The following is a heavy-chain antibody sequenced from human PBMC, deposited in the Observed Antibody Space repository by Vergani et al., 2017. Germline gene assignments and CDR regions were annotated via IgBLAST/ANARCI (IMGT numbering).Heavy chain of an antibody. J-gene: IGHJ5*02. D-gene: IGHD1-14*01. CDR1: GFTFNQYG. Sequence: QVQLVESGGGVVQPGRSLTLSCAASGFTFNQYGMHWVRQAPGKGLEWVAVTWYDGNNKQYADSVKGRFTISRDNSKSTMYLQMNSLRDEDTGVYYCARDLRLLYNRFDPWGQETLVTVSS. V-gene: IGHV3-33*01. CDR2: TWYDGNNK. CDR3: ARDLRLLYNRFDP.